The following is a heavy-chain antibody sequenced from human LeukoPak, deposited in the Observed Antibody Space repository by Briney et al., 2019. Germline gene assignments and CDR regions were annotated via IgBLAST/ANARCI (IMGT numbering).Heavy chain of an antibody. J-gene: IGHJ4*02. CDR2: INPGGSSI. V-gene: IGHV3-74*01. D-gene: IGHD1-14*01. CDR3: ARSNQADDY. CDR1: GFTFSSYW. Sequence: GGSLRLSCAASGFTFSSYWMHWVRQVPGKGLVWVARINPGGSSITYADSVKGRFTNSRDNAKNTLYLQMDSLRAEDTGVYYCARSNQADDYWGQGTLVTVSS.